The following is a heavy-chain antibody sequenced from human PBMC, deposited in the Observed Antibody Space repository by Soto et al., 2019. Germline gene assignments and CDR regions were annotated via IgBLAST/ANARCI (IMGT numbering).Heavy chain of an antibody. CDR3: ARDSKEGWFDP. D-gene: IGHD2-2*01. CDR1: GYTFTSYG. J-gene: IGHJ5*02. Sequence: SVKVSCKASGYTFTSYGISWVRQAPGQGLEWMGRIIPILGIANYAQKFQGRVTITADKSTSTAYMELSSLGSEDTAVYYCARDSKEGWFDPWGQGTLVTVSS. V-gene: IGHV1-69*04. CDR2: IIPILGIA.